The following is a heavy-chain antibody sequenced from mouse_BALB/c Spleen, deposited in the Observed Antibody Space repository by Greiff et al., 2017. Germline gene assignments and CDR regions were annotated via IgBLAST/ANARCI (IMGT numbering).Heavy chain of an antibody. CDR1: GFTFNTYA. CDR3: VRHSAFSYAMDY. Sequence: EVQVVESGGGLVQPKGSLKLSCAASGFTFNTYAMNWVRQAPGQGLEWVARIRSKSNNYATYYADSVKDRFTISRDDSQSMLYLQMNNLKTEDTAMYYCVRHSAFSYAMDYWGQGTSVTVSS. CDR2: IRSKSNNYAT. V-gene: IGHV10-1*02. J-gene: IGHJ4*01.